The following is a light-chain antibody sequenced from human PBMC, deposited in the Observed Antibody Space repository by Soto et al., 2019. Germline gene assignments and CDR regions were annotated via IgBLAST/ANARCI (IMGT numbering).Light chain of an antibody. CDR1: QSISTW. J-gene: IGKJ4*01. Sequence: DIQMTQSPSTLSASVGDRVTITCRASQSISTWLAWYQQKPGTAPKLLIYKASSLESGVPSRFSGSGSGTEFTLTISSLQPDDFATYYCQQYKSVSLLTFGGGTKVEIK. CDR2: KAS. V-gene: IGKV1-5*03. CDR3: QQYKSVSLLT.